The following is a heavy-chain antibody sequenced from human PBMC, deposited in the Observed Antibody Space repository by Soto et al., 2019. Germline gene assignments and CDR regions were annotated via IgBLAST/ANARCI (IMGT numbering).Heavy chain of an antibody. J-gene: IGHJ4*02. CDR1: GFDASVNF. D-gene: IGHD3-22*01. Sequence: GGFLRLSCAASGFDASVNFMTWVRQAPGRGLEWVSTINNAGSTFYADSVKGRFTISGDNSKNTLYLQMNSLRAEDTAVYYCARAIKGYYDSSGYFGYWGQGTLVTVSS. CDR2: INNAGST. CDR3: ARAIKGYYDSSGYFGY. V-gene: IGHV3-66*01.